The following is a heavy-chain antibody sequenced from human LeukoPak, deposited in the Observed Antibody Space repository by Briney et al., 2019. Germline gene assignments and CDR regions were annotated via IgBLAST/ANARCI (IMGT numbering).Heavy chain of an antibody. CDR2: IYHSGST. CDR3: ARSYSSSWYYFDY. V-gene: IGHV4-38-2*02. Sequence: PSETLSLTCTVSGYSISSGYYWGWIRQPPGKGLEWIGSIYHSGSTYYNPSLKSRVTISVDTSKNQFSLKLSSVTAADTAVYYCARSYSSSWYYFDYWGQGTLVTVSS. CDR1: GYSISSGYY. D-gene: IGHD6-13*01. J-gene: IGHJ4*02.